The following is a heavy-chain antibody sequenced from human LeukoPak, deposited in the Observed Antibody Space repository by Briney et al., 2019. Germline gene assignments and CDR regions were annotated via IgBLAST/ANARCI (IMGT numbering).Heavy chain of an antibody. CDR3: AKGPGYYPYYYYYMDV. CDR1: GFTFSSYE. D-gene: IGHD3-3*01. V-gene: IGHV3-48*03. CDR2: ISSSGSTI. Sequence: QPGGSLRLSCAASGFTFSSYEMNWVRQAPGKGLEWVSYISSSGSTIYYADSVKGRFTISRDNSKNTVYLQMNSLRAEDTAVYYCAKGPGYYPYYYYYMDVWGKGTTVTISS. J-gene: IGHJ6*03.